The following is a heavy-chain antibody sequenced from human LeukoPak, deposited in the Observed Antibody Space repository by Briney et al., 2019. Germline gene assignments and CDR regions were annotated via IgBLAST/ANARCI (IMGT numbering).Heavy chain of an antibody. CDR1: GYTLTELS. V-gene: IGHV1-24*01. Sequence: ASVKVSCKVSGYTLTELSMHWVRQAPGKGLEWMGGFDPEDGETIYAQKFQGRVTMTEDTSTDTAYMELSSLRSEDTAVYYCVTSPKDIVVVVAASFDYWGQGTLVTVSS. D-gene: IGHD2-15*01. CDR2: FDPEDGET. CDR3: VTSPKDIVVVVAASFDY. J-gene: IGHJ4*02.